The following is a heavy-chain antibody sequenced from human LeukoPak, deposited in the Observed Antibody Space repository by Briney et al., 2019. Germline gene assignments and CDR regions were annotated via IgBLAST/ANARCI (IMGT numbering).Heavy chain of an antibody. Sequence: GGSLRLSCAASGFSFSSYAMHWVRQAPGKGLEWVAVISYDGSNKYYADSVKGRFTISRDNSKNTLYLQMNSLRAEDTAVYYCARDGYSSGYPGVPYWGQGTLVTVSS. D-gene: IGHD3-22*01. V-gene: IGHV3-30-3*01. CDR1: GFSFSSYA. CDR3: ARDGYSSGYPGVPY. J-gene: IGHJ4*02. CDR2: ISYDGSNK.